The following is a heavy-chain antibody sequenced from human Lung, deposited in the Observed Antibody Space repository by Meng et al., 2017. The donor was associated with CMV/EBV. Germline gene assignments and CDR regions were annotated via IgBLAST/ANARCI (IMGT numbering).Heavy chain of an antibody. CDR3: ASPLGILGIVDL. V-gene: IGHV4-39*01. J-gene: IGHJ2*01. CDR2: IYYSGST. Sequence: QLQLQESGPGLVKPSDTLALTCTVSGGSTSSSSYNWGWIRQPPGKGLEWIGSIYYSGSTYYNPSLKSRVTISVDTSKNQFSLKLSSVTAADTAVYYCASPLGILGIVDLWGRGTLVTVSS. D-gene: IGHD7-27*01. CDR1: GGSTSSSSYN.